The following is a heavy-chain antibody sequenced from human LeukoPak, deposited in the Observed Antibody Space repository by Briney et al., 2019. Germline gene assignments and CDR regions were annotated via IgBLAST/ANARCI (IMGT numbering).Heavy chain of an antibody. V-gene: IGHV4-31*03. Sequence: SETLSLTCTVSDGSISSGGYYWSWIRQHPGKGLEWIGYIYYSGSTYYNPSLKSRVTISVDTSKNQFSLKLSSVTAADTAVYYCARDISPVGYYPISDAFDIWGQGTMVTVSS. CDR3: ARDISPVGYYPISDAFDI. J-gene: IGHJ3*02. CDR2: IYYSGST. CDR1: DGSISSGGYY. D-gene: IGHD3-22*01.